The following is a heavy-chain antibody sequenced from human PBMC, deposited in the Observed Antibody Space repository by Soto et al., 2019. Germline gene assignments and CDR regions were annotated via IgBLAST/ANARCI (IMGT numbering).Heavy chain of an antibody. CDR2: ISSNGGST. J-gene: IGHJ4*02. V-gene: IGHV3-64*01. CDR3: LTAQVVWTY. Sequence: GGSLRLSCAASGFTFSSYAMHWVRQAPGKGLEYVSAISSNGGSTYYANSVKGRFTISRDNSKNTLYLLMNSLRAEDTAVYYCLTAQVVWTYWGQGTLVTVSS. CDR1: GFTFSSYA. D-gene: IGHD1-1*01.